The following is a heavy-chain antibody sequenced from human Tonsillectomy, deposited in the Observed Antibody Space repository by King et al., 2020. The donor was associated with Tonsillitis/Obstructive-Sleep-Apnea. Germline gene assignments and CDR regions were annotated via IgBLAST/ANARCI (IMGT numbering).Heavy chain of an antibody. Sequence: VQLVQSGGGVVQPGRSLRLSCAASGFTFVNYGMHWVRQSPGKGLEWVAVTWYDGSKAYYADSVKGRFTVSRDNPKNTLYLQMNSLRAEDTAVYYCAKDMVVTGNWSPFDYWGQGTPVTVSS. V-gene: IGHV3-33*03. CDR3: AKDMVVTGNWSPFDY. CDR2: TWYDGSKA. D-gene: IGHD2-21*02. CDR1: GFTFVNYG. J-gene: IGHJ4*02.